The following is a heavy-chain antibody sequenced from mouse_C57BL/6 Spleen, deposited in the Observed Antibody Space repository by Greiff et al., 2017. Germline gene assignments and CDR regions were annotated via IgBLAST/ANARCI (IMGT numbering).Heavy chain of an antibody. Sequence: VQLQQPGAELVKPGASVKLSCKASGYTFTSYWITWVKQRPGQGLEWIGDIYPGSGSTNYNEKFKSKATLTVDTSSSTAYMQLSSLTSEDSAVYYCSSTYYHGISYVYFDCWGQVTTLTVS. D-gene: IGHD1-1*01. CDR2: IYPGSGST. J-gene: IGHJ2*01. CDR3: SSTYYHGISYVYFDC. CDR1: GYTFTSYW. V-gene: IGHV1-55*01.